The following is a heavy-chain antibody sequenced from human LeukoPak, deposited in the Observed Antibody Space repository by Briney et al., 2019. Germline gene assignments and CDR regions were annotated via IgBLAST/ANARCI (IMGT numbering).Heavy chain of an antibody. V-gene: IGHV4-59*01. Sequence: SETLSLTCTVSGGSISSYYWSWIRQPPGKGLEWIGYIYYSGSTNYNPSLKSRVTISVDTSKNQFSLKLSSVTAADTAVYYCATSPRELEFDYWGQEPLVTVSS. CDR1: GGSISSYY. CDR3: ATSPRELEFDY. D-gene: IGHD1-1*01. CDR2: IYYSGST. J-gene: IGHJ4*02.